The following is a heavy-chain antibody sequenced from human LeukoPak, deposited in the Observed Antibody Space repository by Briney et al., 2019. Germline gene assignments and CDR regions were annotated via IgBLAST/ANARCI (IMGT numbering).Heavy chain of an antibody. D-gene: IGHD5-18*01. CDR1: GFIFDDYA. CDR2: ISGDSGSI. Sequence: PGGSLRLSCAASGFIFDDYAMHWVRHAPGKGLEWVSGISGDSGSIGYADSVKGRFTISRDNAKNSLYLQMNSLRAEDTAFYYCAKDIGLRYSYGLYYFDYWGQGTLVTVSS. V-gene: IGHV3-9*01. CDR3: AKDIGLRYSYGLYYFDY. J-gene: IGHJ4*02.